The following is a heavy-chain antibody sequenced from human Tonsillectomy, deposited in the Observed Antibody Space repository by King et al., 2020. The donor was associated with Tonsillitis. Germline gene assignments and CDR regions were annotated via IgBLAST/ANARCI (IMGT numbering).Heavy chain of an antibody. CDR1: GFTFSSYG. V-gene: IGHV3-30*18. J-gene: IGHJ4*02. CDR2: ISYDGSNK. Sequence: QLVQSGGGVVQPGRSLRLSCAASGFTFSSYGMHWVRQAPGKGLEWVAVISYDGSNKNCADSVKGRFTISRDNSKNTLYLQMNSLRVEDTAVYYCAKGYSYGYGYYFDYWGQGTLVTVSS. CDR3: AKGYSYGYGYYFDY. D-gene: IGHD5-18*01.